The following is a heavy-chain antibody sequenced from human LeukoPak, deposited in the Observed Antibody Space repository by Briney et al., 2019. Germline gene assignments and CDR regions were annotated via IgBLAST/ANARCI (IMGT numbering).Heavy chain of an antibody. V-gene: IGHV1-69*13. J-gene: IGHJ2*01. CDR3: ARDPGTTAPPHYWYFDL. CDR1: GGTFSSYA. CDR2: IIPIFGTA. Sequence: SVKVSCKAAGGTFSSYAISWVRQDPGQGLEWMGGIIPIFGTANYAQKFQGRVTITADESTSTAYMELSSLRSEDTAVYYCARDPGTTAPPHYWYFDLWGRGTLFTVSS. D-gene: IGHD1-1*01.